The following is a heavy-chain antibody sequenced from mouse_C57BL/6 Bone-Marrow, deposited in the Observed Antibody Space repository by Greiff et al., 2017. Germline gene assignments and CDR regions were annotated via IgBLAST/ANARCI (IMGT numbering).Heavy chain of an antibody. J-gene: IGHJ2*01. Sequence: EVKLVESGGDLVKPGGSLKLSCAASGFTFSSYGMSWVRQTPDKRLEWVATISSGGSYTYYPDSVKGRFTISRDNAENTLYLQMSSLKSEDTAMYYCARLFITTVGYFDYWGQGTTLTVSS. CDR2: ISSGGSYT. V-gene: IGHV5-6*01. D-gene: IGHD1-1*01. CDR3: ARLFITTVGYFDY. CDR1: GFTFSSYG.